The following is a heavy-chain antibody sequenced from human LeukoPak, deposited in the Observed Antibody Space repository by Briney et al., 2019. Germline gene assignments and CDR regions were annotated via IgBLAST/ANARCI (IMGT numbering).Heavy chain of an antibody. CDR1: GGTFSIYA. Sequence: SVKVSCKASGGTFSIYAISWVRQAPGQGLEWMGRIIPIFGTANYAQKFQGRVTITTDESTSTAYMELSSLRSEDTAVYYCARRHPDCSGGSCYWFDPWGQGTLVTVSS. CDR2: IIPIFGTA. CDR3: ARRHPDCSGGSCYWFDP. V-gene: IGHV1-69*05. J-gene: IGHJ5*02. D-gene: IGHD2-15*01.